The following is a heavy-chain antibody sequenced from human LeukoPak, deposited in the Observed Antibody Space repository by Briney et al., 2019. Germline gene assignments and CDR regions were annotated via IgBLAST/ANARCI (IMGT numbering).Heavy chain of an antibody. CDR1: GFTVSDNY. D-gene: IGHD6-19*01. J-gene: IGHJ4*02. CDR2: ISGTGGST. Sequence: GGSLRLSCVVSGFTVSDNYMSWVRQAPGKGLEWVSGISGTGGSTYYADSVKGRFTISRDNSKNTLYLQMTSLRAEDTAVYYCAKDRPGIAVTGYFDYWGQGTLVTVSS. V-gene: IGHV3-23*01. CDR3: AKDRPGIAVTGYFDY.